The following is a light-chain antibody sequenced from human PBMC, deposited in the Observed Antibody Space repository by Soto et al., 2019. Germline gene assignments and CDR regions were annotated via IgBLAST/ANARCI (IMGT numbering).Light chain of an antibody. CDR1: SSDVGSYNL. J-gene: IGLJ1*01. Sequence: QSALTQPASVSGSPGQSITISCTGTSSDVGSYNLVSWYQHHPGKAPKLMIYEVSKRPSGVSNRFSGSKSGNTASLTISGLQAEDEADYYCCSYAGSTTQTYVFGSGTKVTVL. CDR2: EVS. V-gene: IGLV2-23*02. CDR3: CSYAGSTTQTYV.